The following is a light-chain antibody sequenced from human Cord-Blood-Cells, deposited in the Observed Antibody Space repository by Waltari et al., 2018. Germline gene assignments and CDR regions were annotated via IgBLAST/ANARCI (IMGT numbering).Light chain of an antibody. CDR1: QGISNY. V-gene: IGKV1-27*01. CDR3: QKHNSAPWT. J-gene: IGKJ1*01. Sequence: DIQMTPSPSSLSASVGDRVTITCRASQGISNYLAWYQQKPGKVPKLLIYAASTLQAGVPSRFSGSGSGKDLTLTISSLQPEDFATYYCQKHNSAPWTFGQGTKVEIK. CDR2: AAS.